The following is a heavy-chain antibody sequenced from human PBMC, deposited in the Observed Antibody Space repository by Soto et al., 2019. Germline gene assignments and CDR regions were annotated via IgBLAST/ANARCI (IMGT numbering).Heavy chain of an antibody. D-gene: IGHD3-16*01. CDR2: MHSSGSA. CDR1: GASMSNYY. Sequence: QVQLQESGPGLVKPSETLSLTCTVSGASMSNYYGSWIRQPPGRGLEWIGFMHSSGSANYNSSLKGRATISVDTYNNQFSLILTSVTAADTAVYYCVRSGHTFGGVSWGQGTLVTVSS. J-gene: IGHJ4*02. V-gene: IGHV4-59*01. CDR3: VRSGHTFGGVS.